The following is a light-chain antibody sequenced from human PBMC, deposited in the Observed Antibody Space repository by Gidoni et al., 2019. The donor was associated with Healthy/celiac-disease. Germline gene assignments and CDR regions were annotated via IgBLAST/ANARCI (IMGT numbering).Light chain of an antibody. CDR3: QQYNNWPGWT. CDR1: QSVSSN. CDR2: GAS. J-gene: IGKJ1*01. Sequence: IVMTQSTATLSVSPGERATLPCRASQSVSSNLAWYQQKPGQAPRLLIYGASTRATGIPARFSGSGSGTEFTLTISSLQSEDFAVYYCQQYNNWPGWTFGQGTKVEIK. V-gene: IGKV3-15*01.